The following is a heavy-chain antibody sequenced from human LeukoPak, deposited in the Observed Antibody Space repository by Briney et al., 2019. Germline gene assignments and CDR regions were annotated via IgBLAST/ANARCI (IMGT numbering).Heavy chain of an antibody. Sequence: GASVKVSCKASGYTFTSYYMRWVRQAPGQGLEWMGIINPSGGSTSYAQKFQGRVTMTRDTSTSTVYMELSSLRSEDTAVYYCALGDAVTHYYYYMDVWGKGTTVTVSS. CDR1: GYTFTSYY. D-gene: IGHD3-16*01. V-gene: IGHV1-46*01. CDR2: INPSGGST. J-gene: IGHJ6*03. CDR3: ALGDAVTHYYYYMDV.